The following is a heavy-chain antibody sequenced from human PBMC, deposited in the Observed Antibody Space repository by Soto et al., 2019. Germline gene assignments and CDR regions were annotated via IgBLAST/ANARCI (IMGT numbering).Heavy chain of an antibody. Sequence: QVQLQESGPGLVKPSQTLSLTCTVSGGSISSGGYYWSWIRQHPGKGLEWIGYIYYSGSTYYNPSLKSRVTISVDTSKNQFSLKLSSVTAAVTAVYYCARASLCSSTSCFGSRRFDPWGQGTLVTVSS. CDR3: ARASLCSSTSCFGSRRFDP. CDR2: IYYSGST. D-gene: IGHD2-2*01. V-gene: IGHV4-31*03. CDR1: GGSISSGGYY. J-gene: IGHJ5*02.